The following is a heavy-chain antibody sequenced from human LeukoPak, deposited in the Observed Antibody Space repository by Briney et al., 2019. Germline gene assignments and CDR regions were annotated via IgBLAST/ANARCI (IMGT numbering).Heavy chain of an antibody. CDR3: ARVDYDHALVDY. CDR2: IYHSGST. D-gene: IGHD4-17*01. Sequence: PSETLSLTCTVSGYSISSGYYWGWIRQPPGKGLEWIGSIYHSGSTYYNPSLKSRVTISVDTSKNQFSLKLSSVTAADTAVYYCARVDYDHALVDYWGQGTLVTVSS. V-gene: IGHV4-38-2*02. J-gene: IGHJ4*02. CDR1: GYSISSGYY.